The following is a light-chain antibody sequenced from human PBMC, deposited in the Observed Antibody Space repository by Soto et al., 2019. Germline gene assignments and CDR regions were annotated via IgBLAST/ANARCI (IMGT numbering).Light chain of an antibody. Sequence: EIVLTQSPGTLSLSPGERATLSCSASQTVTSSYLAWYQHKPGQAPRLLIYGASSRATGIPDRFSGSGSGTDFTLTISRLEPEDFAVYYCQHYGSSPPITFGQGTRLEIK. CDR1: QTVTSSY. CDR2: GAS. J-gene: IGKJ5*01. V-gene: IGKV3-20*01. CDR3: QHYGSSPPIT.